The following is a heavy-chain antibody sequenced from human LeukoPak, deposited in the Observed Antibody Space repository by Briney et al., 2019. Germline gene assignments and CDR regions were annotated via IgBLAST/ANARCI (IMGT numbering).Heavy chain of an antibody. CDR2: ISGSGGST. CDR1: GFTFSSYA. Sequence: PGGSLRLSCAASGFTFSSYAMSWVRQAPGRGLEWVSAISGSGGSTYYADSVKGRFTISRDNSKNTLYLQMNSLRAEDTAVYYCAKFRDYDFWSGYYSWGQGTLVTVSS. J-gene: IGHJ4*02. D-gene: IGHD3-3*01. V-gene: IGHV3-23*01. CDR3: AKFRDYDFWSGYYS.